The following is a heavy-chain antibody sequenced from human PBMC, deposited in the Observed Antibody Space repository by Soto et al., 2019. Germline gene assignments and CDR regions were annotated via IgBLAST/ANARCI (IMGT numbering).Heavy chain of an antibody. CDR3: ARGYGSTFDY. CDR1: GGSFSGYY. CDR2: INHSGST. D-gene: IGHD6-19*01. J-gene: IGHJ4*02. Sequence: QVQLQQWGAGLLKPSETLSLTCAVYGGSFSGYYWSWIRQPPGKGLEWIGEINHSGSTNYNPSLKSRVTISVDTSPNHYSLTLSSVTAADTAICYCARGYGSTFDYWGQGTLVTVSS. V-gene: IGHV4-34*01.